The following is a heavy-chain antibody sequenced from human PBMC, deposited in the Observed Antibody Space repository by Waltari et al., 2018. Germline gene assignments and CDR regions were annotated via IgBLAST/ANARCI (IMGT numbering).Heavy chain of an antibody. CDR2: ISSTSTWK. V-gene: IGHV3-21*01. J-gene: IGHJ4*02. CDR3: ASKTYCTNGLCPFDY. Sequence: EVQLVESGGGLVKPGGSLRLSCVASGFTFSSYSMNWVRQAPGKGLEGFPSISSTSTWKHSADSVKGRFSISRDNAKNSLYLQMDSLRAEDTAVYYCASKTYCTNGLCPFDYWGQGTLVTVSS. CDR1: GFTFSSYS. D-gene: IGHD2-8*01.